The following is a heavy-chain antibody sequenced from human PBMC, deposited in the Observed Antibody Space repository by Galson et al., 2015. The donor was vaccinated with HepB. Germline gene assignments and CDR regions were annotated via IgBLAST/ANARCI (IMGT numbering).Heavy chain of an antibody. CDR2: IYYPGNT. CDR3: AKAVAGHTFQYDY. Sequence: ETLSLTCTVSGGSISSSNYHWGWIRQPPGKGLEWIGSIYYPGNTYYNPSLKSRVTMSTDTSKNQFSLRLSSVTAADTAVYYCAKAVAGHTFQYDYWGQGTQVTVSS. CDR1: GGSISSSNYH. V-gene: IGHV4-39*01. D-gene: IGHD6-19*01. J-gene: IGHJ4*02.